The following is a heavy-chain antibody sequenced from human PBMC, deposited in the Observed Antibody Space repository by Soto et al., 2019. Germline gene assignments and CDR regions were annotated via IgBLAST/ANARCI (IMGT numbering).Heavy chain of an antibody. V-gene: IGHV1-2*02. J-gene: IGHJ4*02. CDR1: GYTFTGYY. CDR2: INPNSGGT. CDR3: ARDPYYDFWSGYSFFDY. Sequence: QVQLVQSGAEVKKPGASVKVSCKASGYTFTGYYMHWVRQAPGQGLEWMGWINPNSGGTNYAQKFQVRVTMTRDTSISTAYMELSRLRSDDTAVYYCARDPYYDFWSGYSFFDYWGQGTLVTVSS. D-gene: IGHD3-3*01.